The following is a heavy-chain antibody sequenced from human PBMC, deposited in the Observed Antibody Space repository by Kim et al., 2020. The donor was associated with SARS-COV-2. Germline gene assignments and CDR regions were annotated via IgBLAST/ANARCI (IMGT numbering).Heavy chain of an antibody. V-gene: IGHV1-46*01. CDR3: ARDSATVTTSPYNWFDP. D-gene: IGHD4-17*01. Sequence: QGRVTMTRDTSTSTVYMELSSLRSEDTAVYYCARDSATVTTSPYNWFDPWGQGTLVTVSS. J-gene: IGHJ5*02.